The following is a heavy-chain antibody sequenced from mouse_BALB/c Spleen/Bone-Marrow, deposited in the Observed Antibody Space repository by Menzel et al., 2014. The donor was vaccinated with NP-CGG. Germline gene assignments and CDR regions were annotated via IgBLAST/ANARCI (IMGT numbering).Heavy chain of an antibody. D-gene: IGHD2-4*01. Sequence: VQLQQSGPELVKPGASVKMSCKASGYTFSAYVMHWVQQKPGQGLEWIGYINPYNDGTKYNEKFKGKATLTSDKSSSTAYMELSSLTSEDSAVYYCAREGGLRRGDYYAMDYWDQGTSVTVSS. CDR2: INPYNDGT. V-gene: IGHV1-14*01. CDR3: AREGGLRRGDYYAMDY. CDR1: GYTFSAYV. J-gene: IGHJ4*01.